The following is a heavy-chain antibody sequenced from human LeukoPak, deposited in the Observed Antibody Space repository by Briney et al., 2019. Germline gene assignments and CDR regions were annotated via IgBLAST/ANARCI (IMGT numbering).Heavy chain of an antibody. CDR1: GFTFSSYA. V-gene: IGHV3-23*01. D-gene: IGHD2-2*01. CDR2: ISGSGGST. CDR3: AKAPTRYCGSSTSCYGDS. Sequence: PGGSLRLSCAASGFTFSSYAMSWVRQAPGKGLEWVSAISGSGGSTYYADSVKGRFTISRDNSKNTLYLQMNSLRAEDTAVYYCAKAPTRYCGSSTSCYGDSWGQGTLVTVSS. J-gene: IGHJ4*02.